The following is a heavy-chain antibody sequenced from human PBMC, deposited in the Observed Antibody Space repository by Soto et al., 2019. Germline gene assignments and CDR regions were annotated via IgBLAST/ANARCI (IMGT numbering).Heavy chain of an antibody. CDR2: INHRGST. CDR3: ARGGYYDILTGYHDFFDF. D-gene: IGHD3-9*01. J-gene: IGHJ4*02. CDR1: GGSFSGYY. V-gene: IGHV4-34*01. Sequence: QVHLQQWGAGLLKPSETLSLTCAVYGGSFSGYYWTWIRQPPGKGLEWIGEINHRGSTNYNPSLKSRVTISVDASKSQFSLRLSSVAAADTAVYYCARGGYYDILTGYHDFFDFWGRGPLVTVSS.